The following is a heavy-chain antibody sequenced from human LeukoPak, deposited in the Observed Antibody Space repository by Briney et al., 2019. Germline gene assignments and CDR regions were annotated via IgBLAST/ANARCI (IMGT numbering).Heavy chain of an antibody. D-gene: IGHD3-3*01. CDR1: GYTVTELS. CDR3: ATIDNDFADV. J-gene: IGHJ6*04. V-gene: IGHV1-24*01. CDR2: FDPEDGET. Sequence: ASVKVSCKVSGYTVTELSMHWVRQAPGNGLEWMGGFDPEDGETIYAQKFQGRVTMTEDTSTDTAYMELSSLRSEDTAVYYCATIDNDFADVWGKGPRSPSPQ.